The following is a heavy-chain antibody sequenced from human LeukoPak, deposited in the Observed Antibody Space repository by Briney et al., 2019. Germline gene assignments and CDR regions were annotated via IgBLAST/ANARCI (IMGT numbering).Heavy chain of an antibody. D-gene: IGHD3-22*01. CDR2: VLYSGST. Sequence: SETLSLTCTVSGGSINDYHWSWIRQPPGKGLEWIGYVLYSGSTKYNPSLKRLVTISLDTSKNQFSLKLRSVTAADTAVYYCARHVNYYYFFEYWGQGRLVTVST. J-gene: IGHJ4*02. CDR3: ARHVNYYYFFEY. CDR1: GGSINDYH. V-gene: IGHV4-59*08.